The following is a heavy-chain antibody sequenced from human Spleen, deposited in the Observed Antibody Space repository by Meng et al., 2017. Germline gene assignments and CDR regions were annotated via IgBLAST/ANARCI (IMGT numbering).Heavy chain of an antibody. V-gene: IGHV1-69*04. CDR3: AKDAITPGTTFDY. J-gene: IGHJ4*02. D-gene: IGHD1-7*01. CDR2: IIPIVGIT. Sequence: QVQLVHSGAEVRKPGSSVKDSCRASGDTFNTYTISWVRQAPGQGLEWMGRIIPIVGITNYEQQLQGRVTITADKSTSTVYMELHSLRSEDTAVYYCAKDAITPGTTFDYWGQGTLVTVSS. CDR1: GDTFNTYT.